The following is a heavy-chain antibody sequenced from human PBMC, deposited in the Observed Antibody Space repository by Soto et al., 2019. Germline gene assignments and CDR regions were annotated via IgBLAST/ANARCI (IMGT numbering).Heavy chain of an antibody. CDR2: INHSGST. CDR3: ARASYSSGWYGY. D-gene: IGHD6-19*01. Sequence: QVQLQQWGAGLLKPSETLSLTCAVYGGSFSGYYWSWIRQPPGKGLEWIGEINHSGSTNYNPSLKLRVTISVDTSKNQFSLKLSSVTAADTAVYYCARASYSSGWYGYWGQGTLVTVSS. J-gene: IGHJ4*02. CDR1: GGSFSGYY. V-gene: IGHV4-34*01.